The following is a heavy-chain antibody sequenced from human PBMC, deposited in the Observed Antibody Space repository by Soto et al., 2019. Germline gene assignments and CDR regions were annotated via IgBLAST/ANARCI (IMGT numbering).Heavy chain of an antibody. CDR2: ISDDGTTK. CDR1: GFIFSRYF. CDR3: ARDYGDYQTKYFDY. J-gene: IGHJ4*02. Sequence: GGSLRLSCAASGFIFSRYFMHWVRQAPGKGLEWVALISDDGTTKYYADSVTGRFTISRGNSKNTLYLQMNSLRAEDTAVYYCARDYGDYQTKYFDYWGQGTLVTVSS. D-gene: IGHD4-17*01. V-gene: IGHV3-30-3*01.